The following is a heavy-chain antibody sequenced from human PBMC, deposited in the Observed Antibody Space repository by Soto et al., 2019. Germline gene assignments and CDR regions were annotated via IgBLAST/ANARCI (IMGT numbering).Heavy chain of an antibody. CDR1: GDTFSFYT. D-gene: IGHD3-10*01. Sequence: HVQLVQSGAEVKKPGSSVKVSCKASGDTFSFYTINWVRQAPGLGLEWVGRINPLLSMSNYAQKFQGRVTMTADKSTKTAYRELRSLRSEDTAMYFCATSYGSGYRAFDSWGQGALVTVSS. V-gene: IGHV1-69*02. CDR2: INPLLSMS. J-gene: IGHJ4*02. CDR3: ATSYGSGYRAFDS.